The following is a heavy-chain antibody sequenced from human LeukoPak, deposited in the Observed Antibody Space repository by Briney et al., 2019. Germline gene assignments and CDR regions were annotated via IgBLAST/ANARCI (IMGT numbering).Heavy chain of an antibody. Sequence: GGSLRLSCAASGFTLSSYGMHWVRQAPGKGLGWVEFVQKDGTYKKYADSVKGRFTISRDNCKNTLYLQMNSLRVEDTAVYYCANIPNSFGPVYWGQGSLVTVSS. CDR1: GFTLSSYG. CDR2: VQKDGTYK. CDR3: ANIPNSFGPVY. J-gene: IGHJ4*02. D-gene: IGHD3-16*01. V-gene: IGHV3-30*02.